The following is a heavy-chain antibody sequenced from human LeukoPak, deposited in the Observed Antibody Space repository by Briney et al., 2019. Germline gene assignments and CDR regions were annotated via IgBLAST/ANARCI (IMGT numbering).Heavy chain of an antibody. CDR1: GFTFSDYY. J-gene: IGHJ4*02. CDR2: ISSSCSTI. CDR3: ARSLEAGYSSSWYWGY. D-gene: IGHD6-13*01. V-gene: IGHV3-11*04. Sequence: GGSLRLSCAASGFTFSDYYMSWIRQAPGKGREWVSYISSSCSTIYYADSVKGRFTISRDNAKNSLYLQMNSLRAEDTAVYYCARSLEAGYSSSWYWGYWGQGTLVTVSS.